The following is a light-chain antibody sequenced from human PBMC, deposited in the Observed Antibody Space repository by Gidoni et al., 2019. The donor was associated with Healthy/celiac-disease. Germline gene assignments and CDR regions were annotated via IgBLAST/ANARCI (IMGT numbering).Light chain of an antibody. Sequence: EIVLTQSPGTLSFSPGASATLSCRASQSVSSSYLAWYQQKPGQAPRLLIYGASSRATGIPDRFSGSGSGTDFTLTISRLEPEDFAVYYCQQYGSSPRTFGQGTKVEIK. CDR2: GAS. CDR3: QQYGSSPRT. V-gene: IGKV3-20*01. J-gene: IGKJ1*01. CDR1: QSVSSSY.